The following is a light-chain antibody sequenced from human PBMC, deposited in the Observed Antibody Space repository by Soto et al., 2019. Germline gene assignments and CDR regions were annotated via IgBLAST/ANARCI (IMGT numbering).Light chain of an antibody. CDR1: SSDVGGYNY. Sequence: CSGTSSDVGGYNYVSWYQQHPGKAPKLMIYEVNKRPSGVPDRFSGSKSGNTASLTVSGLQAEDEADYYCSSYAGSSNVFGTGTKLTVL. CDR2: EVN. CDR3: SSYAGSSNV. V-gene: IGLV2-8*01. J-gene: IGLJ1*01.